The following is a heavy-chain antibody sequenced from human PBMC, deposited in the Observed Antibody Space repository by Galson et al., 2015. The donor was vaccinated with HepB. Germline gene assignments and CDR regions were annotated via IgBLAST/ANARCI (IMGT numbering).Heavy chain of an antibody. D-gene: IGHD6-13*01. CDR1: GFTFGDYA. J-gene: IGHJ4*02. V-gene: IGHV3-49*03. CDR2: IRSKAYGGTT. CDR3: TREEGQPHHHFDY. Sequence: SLRLSCAASGFTFGDYAMSWFRQAPGKGLEWVGFIRSKAYGGTTEYAASVKGRFTISRDDSKSIAYLQMNSLKTEDTAVYYCTREEGQPHHHFDYWGQGTLVTVSS.